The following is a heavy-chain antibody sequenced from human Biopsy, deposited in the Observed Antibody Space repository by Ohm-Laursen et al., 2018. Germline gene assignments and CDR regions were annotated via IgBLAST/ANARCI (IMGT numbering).Heavy chain of an antibody. CDR3: AREAIGYQLPCDD. D-gene: IGHD2-15*01. V-gene: IGHV1-69*04. CDR1: TGTFDSYG. CDR2: IIPILRTT. J-gene: IGHJ4*02. Sequence: SVKVSCKASTGTFDSYGVTWARQAPGQGLEWMGRIIPILRTTTYAPKFQGRVTFTADKSSSTAYLELSSLTSEDTAMFYCAREAIGYQLPCDDWGQGTLVTVSS.